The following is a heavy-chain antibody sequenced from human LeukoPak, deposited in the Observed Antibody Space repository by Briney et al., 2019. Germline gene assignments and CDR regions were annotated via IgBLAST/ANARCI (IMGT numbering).Heavy chain of an antibody. D-gene: IGHD5-24*01. CDR1: GYTFTSYG. CDR2: ISAYNGNT. Sequence: ASVKVSCKASGYTFTSYGVSWVRQAPGQGLEWMGWISAYNGNTNYPQKLQGRVTMTTDTSTSTAYMELRSLRSDDTAVYYCARDREGYNLYYFDYWGQGTLVTVSS. CDR3: ARDREGYNLYYFDY. J-gene: IGHJ4*02. V-gene: IGHV1-18*01.